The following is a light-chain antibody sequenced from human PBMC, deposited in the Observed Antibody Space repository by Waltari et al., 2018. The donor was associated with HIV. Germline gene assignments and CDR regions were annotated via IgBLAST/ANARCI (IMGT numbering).Light chain of an antibody. J-gene: IGKJ3*01. V-gene: IGKV1-39*01. CDR2: GAS. CDR3: QQTFSPPRT. CDR1: QNIINY. Sequence: DINMTQSPSSLSASVGDRVTITCRTSQNIINYLNWYLQSPGKAPTLLIFGASTLQDGVSSRFSGSGSDTEFALSIAGLQPEDFGTYYCQQTFSPPRTFGPGT.